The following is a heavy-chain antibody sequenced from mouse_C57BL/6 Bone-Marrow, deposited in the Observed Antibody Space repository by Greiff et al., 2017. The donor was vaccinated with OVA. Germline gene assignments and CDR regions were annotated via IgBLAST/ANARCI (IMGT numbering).Heavy chain of an antibody. CDR3: TTRDWASYCYFDV. Sequence: EVQLQESGAELVRPGASVKLSCTASGFNIKDDYMHWVKQRPEQGLEWIGWIDPENGDTEYASKFQGKATITADTSSNTAYLQLSSLTSEDTAVYYCTTRDWASYCYFDVWGTGTTVTVSS. V-gene: IGHV14-4*01. CDR1: GFNIKDDY. J-gene: IGHJ1*03. CDR2: IDPENGDT. D-gene: IGHD4-1*01.